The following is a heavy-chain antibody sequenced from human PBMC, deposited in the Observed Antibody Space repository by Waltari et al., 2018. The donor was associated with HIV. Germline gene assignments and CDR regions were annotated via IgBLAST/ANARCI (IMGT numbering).Heavy chain of an antibody. J-gene: IGHJ6*02. V-gene: IGHV4-34*01. CDR1: GGSFSGYY. CDR3: ARYCSGGSCYYYYYYGMDV. CDR2: INHSGST. D-gene: IGHD2-15*01. Sequence: QVQLQQWGAGLLKPSETLSLTCAVYGGSFSGYYWSWIRQPPGKGREWIGEINHSGSTNYNPSLKSRVTISVDTSKNQFSLKLSSVTAADTAVYYCARYCSGGSCYYYYYYGMDVWGQGTTVTVSS.